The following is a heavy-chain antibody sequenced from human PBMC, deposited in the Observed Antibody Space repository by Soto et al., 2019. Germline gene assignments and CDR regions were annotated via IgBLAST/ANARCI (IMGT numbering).Heavy chain of an antibody. J-gene: IGHJ4*02. CDR3: AKDGRGSGSHYNSFGY. CDR2: IYSNGTT. Sequence: EVQLVESGGGLIQPGGSLKLSCAASGFTVGNNYMSWVRQAPGKGLEWVSLIYSNGTTKYAYSVKGRFTVSRDNAKNTLYLQMNNLRAEDTAVYYCAKDGRGSGSHYNSFGYWGQGTLVTVSS. CDR1: GFTVGNNY. D-gene: IGHD3-10*01. V-gene: IGHV3-53*01.